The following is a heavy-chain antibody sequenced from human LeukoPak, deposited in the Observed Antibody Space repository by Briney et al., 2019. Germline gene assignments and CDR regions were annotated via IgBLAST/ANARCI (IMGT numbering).Heavy chain of an antibody. D-gene: IGHD1-26*01. Sequence: ASVKVSCKASGGTFSSYAISWVRQAPGQGLEWMGGIIPIFGTANYAQKFQGRVTITADESTSTAYMELSSVTAADTAVYYCAKWEPRRYYFDYWGQGTLVTVSS. CDR1: GGTFSSYA. CDR2: IIPIFGTA. V-gene: IGHV1-69*13. J-gene: IGHJ4*02. CDR3: AKWEPRRYYFDY.